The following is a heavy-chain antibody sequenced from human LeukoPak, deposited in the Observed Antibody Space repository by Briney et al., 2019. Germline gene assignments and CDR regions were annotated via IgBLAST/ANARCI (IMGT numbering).Heavy chain of an antibody. D-gene: IGHD6-13*01. Sequence: GGSLRLSCAASGFTFSSYSMHWVRQAPGKGLEWVSLISWDGGNREYADSVKGRFTISRDSSRNSLFLQMNSLTTEDTAFYYCAKDYSSSGPFDYWGQGTLVTVSS. CDR2: ISWDGGNR. CDR1: GFTFSSYS. V-gene: IGHV3-43*01. J-gene: IGHJ4*02. CDR3: AKDYSSSGPFDY.